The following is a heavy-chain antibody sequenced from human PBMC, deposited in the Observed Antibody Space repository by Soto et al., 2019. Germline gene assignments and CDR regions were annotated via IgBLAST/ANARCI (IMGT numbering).Heavy chain of an antibody. CDR3: ASVAI. V-gene: IGHV3-7*01. J-gene: IGHJ4*02. CDR2: IKQDGTEK. CDR1: GFTFSNYW. D-gene: IGHD5-12*01. Sequence: EVQLVESGGGLVQPGGSLRLSCAASGFTFSNYWMSWVRQAPGKGLEWVANIKQDGTEKNYVDSVRGRFTISRDNAKNSLDIQMHSLTAEDTAVYYCASVAIWGQGTLVTVSS.